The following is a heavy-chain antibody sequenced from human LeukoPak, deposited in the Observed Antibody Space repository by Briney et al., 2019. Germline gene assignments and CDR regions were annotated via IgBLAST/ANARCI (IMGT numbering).Heavy chain of an antibody. D-gene: IGHD2-15*01. CDR3: ASFRYCSGGSCYSGKTYYYYGMDV. Sequence: ASVKVSCKASGYTFTSYAMHWVRQAPGQRLEWMGWINAGNGNTKYSQKFQGRVTITRDTSASTAYMELSSLRPEDTAVYYCASFRYCSGGSCYSGKTYYYYGMDVWGQGTTVTVSS. CDR2: INAGNGNT. CDR1: GYTFTSYA. J-gene: IGHJ6*02. V-gene: IGHV1-3*01.